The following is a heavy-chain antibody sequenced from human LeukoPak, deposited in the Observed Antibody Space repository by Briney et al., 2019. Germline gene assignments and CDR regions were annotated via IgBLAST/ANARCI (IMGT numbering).Heavy chain of an antibody. CDR1: GFTFSSYS. D-gene: IGHD6-13*01. CDR3: ARVKGSSWLPGWFDP. Sequence: GGSLRLSCAASGFTFSSYSMNWVRQAPGKGLEWVSSISSSSSYIYYADSVKGRFTISRDNAKNSLYLQMNSLRAEDTAVYYCARVKGSSWLPGWFDPWGQGTLVTVSS. J-gene: IGHJ5*02. V-gene: IGHV3-21*01. CDR2: ISSSSSYI.